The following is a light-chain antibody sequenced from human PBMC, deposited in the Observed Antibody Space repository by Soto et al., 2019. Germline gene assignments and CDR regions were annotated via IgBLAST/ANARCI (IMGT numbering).Light chain of an antibody. Sequence: QSVLTQPPSASGTPGQRVTISCSGSTSNIGSNTVNWYQHVPGTAPKLLITTNNQRPSGVPDRFSGFKSGSSAYLVISGLQSEDEADYYCATWDDSLKGVFGTGTKVTVL. CDR3: ATWDDSLKGV. J-gene: IGLJ1*01. CDR1: TSNIGSNT. CDR2: TNN. V-gene: IGLV1-44*01.